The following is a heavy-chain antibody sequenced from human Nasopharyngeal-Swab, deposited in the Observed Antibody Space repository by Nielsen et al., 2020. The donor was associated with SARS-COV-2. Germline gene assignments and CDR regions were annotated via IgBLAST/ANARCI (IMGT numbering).Heavy chain of an antibody. D-gene: IGHD2-8*01. CDR3: AKDASVYGIPYYFDY. CDR2: ISYDGSNK. Sequence: GESLKISCAASGFTFSSYGMHWVRQAPGKGLEWVAGISYDGSNKYYADSVKGRFTISRDNSKNTLYLQMNSLRAEDTAVFYCAKDASVYGIPYYFDYWGQGTLVTVSS. J-gene: IGHJ4*02. CDR1: GFTFSSYG. V-gene: IGHV3-30*18.